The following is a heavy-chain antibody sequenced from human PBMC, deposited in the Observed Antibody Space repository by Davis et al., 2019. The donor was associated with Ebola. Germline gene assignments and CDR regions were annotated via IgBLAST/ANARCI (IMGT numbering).Heavy chain of an antibody. CDR1: GDSMSSFY. V-gene: IGHV4-59*01. CDR3: ARETYYYDSSGYYRGSFDY. D-gene: IGHD3-22*01. CDR2: IYYSGST. J-gene: IGHJ4*02. Sequence: SETLSLTCSVSGDSMSSFYWSWIRQPPGKGLEWLGYIYYSGSTNYNPSLKSRVTISVDTSKNQFSLKLSSVTAADTAVYYCARETYYYDSSGYYRGSFDYWGQGTLVTVSS.